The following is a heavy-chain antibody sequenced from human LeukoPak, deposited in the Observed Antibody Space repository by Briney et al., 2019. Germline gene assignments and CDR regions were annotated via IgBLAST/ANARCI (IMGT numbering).Heavy chain of an antibody. CDR3: ARGPVEMATISSWFDP. D-gene: IGHD5-24*01. J-gene: IGHJ5*02. CDR1: GGSISSSSYY. Sequence: WETLSLTCTVSGGSISSSSYYWGWIRQPPGKGLEWIGSIYYSGSTYYNPSLKSRVTISVDTSKNQFSLKLSSVTAADTAVYYCARGPVEMATISSWFDPWGQRTPVTVSS. V-gene: IGHV4-39*07. CDR2: IYYSGST.